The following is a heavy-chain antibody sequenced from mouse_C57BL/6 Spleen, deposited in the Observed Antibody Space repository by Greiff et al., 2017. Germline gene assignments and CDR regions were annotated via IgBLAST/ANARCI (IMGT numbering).Heavy chain of an antibody. J-gene: IGHJ3*01. Sequence: LVESGAELVKPGASVKLSCKASGYTFTEYTIHWVKQRSGQGLEWIGWFYPGSGSIKYNEKFKDKATLTADKSSSTVYMELSRLTSDDSAVYFCARHEGRGYSNPFAYWGQGTLVTVSA. CDR1: GYTFTEYT. CDR3: ARHEGRGYSNPFAY. V-gene: IGHV1-62-2*01. CDR2: FYPGSGSI. D-gene: IGHD2-5*01.